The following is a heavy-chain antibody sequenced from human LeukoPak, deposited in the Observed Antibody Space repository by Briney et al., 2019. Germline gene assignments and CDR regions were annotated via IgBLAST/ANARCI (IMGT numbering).Heavy chain of an antibody. CDR2: IKYDGSDK. Sequence: GGSLRLSCAASGFTFSSYWMSWVRQAPGKGLEWVATIKYDGSDKYYVDSVRGRFTISRDNAKNSLYLQMNSLSGEDTAVYFCARPSFSSGSYFDHWGQGTLVTVSS. J-gene: IGHJ4*02. CDR3: ARPSFSSGSYFDH. CDR1: GFTFSSYW. D-gene: IGHD6-19*01. V-gene: IGHV3-7*01.